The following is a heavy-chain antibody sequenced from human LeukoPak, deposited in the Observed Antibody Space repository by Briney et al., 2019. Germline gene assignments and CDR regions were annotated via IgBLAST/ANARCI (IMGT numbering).Heavy chain of an antibody. J-gene: IGHJ4*02. CDR1: GFTFSSYS. V-gene: IGHV3-48*01. D-gene: IGHD1-14*01. Sequence: GGSLRLSCAASGFTFSSYSMNWVRQAPGKGLEWVSYITSSSSTIYYADSVQGRFTISRDNAKNSLFLQMNSLRAEDTAVYYCARPRVPVTTAFDYWGQGTLVTVSS. CDR3: ARPRVPVTTAFDY. CDR2: ITSSSSTI.